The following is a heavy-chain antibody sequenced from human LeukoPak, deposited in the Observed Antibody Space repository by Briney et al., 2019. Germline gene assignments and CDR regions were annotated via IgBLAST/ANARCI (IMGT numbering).Heavy chain of an antibody. J-gene: IGHJ3*02. CDR3: ARLIPRGMNLDAFDI. CDR2: VRSSGAA. Sequence: SETLSLTCTVSGYSVSTDYYWGWIRQPPGKGLEWIGSVRSSGAAYYSPSLKSRVTMSVDSSKNQFSLRLRSVTAADTAMYYCARLIPRGMNLDAFDIWGQGTMVTVSS. D-gene: IGHD3-16*01. V-gene: IGHV4-38-2*02. CDR1: GYSVSTDYY.